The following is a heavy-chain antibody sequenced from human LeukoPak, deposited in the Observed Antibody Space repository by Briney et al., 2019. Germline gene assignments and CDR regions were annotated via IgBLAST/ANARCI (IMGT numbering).Heavy chain of an antibody. V-gene: IGHV3-21*01. CDR2: ISSSSSYI. Sequence: GGSLRLSCAASGFTFSSYSMNWVRQAPGKGLEWVSSISSSSSYIYYADSVKGRFTISRDNAKNSLYLQMNSLRAEDTAVYYCARVGNYDILTGYPFDYWGQGTLVTVSS. D-gene: IGHD3-9*01. CDR3: ARVGNYDILTGYPFDY. CDR1: GFTFSSYS. J-gene: IGHJ4*02.